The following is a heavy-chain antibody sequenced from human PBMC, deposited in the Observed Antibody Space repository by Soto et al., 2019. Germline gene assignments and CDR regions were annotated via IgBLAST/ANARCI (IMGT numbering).Heavy chain of an antibody. CDR1: ALTASKNY. V-gene: IGHV3-66*01. Sequence: EVQLVESGGGLVQPGGSLRLSCAGSALTASKNYMSWVRQPPGKGLEWVSVIYSGGTTYYADSVKDRFSISRDNSKSTLYLQMYNLGAGDTAVYYCARGGSGSDWDYYGMDVWGQGTTVTVSS. CDR3: ARGGSGSDWDYYGMDV. D-gene: IGHD3-10*01. J-gene: IGHJ6*02. CDR2: IYSGGTT.